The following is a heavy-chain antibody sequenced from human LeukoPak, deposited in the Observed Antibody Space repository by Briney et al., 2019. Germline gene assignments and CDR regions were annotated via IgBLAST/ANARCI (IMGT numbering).Heavy chain of an antibody. CDR1: GGFVSSGSYY. V-gene: IGHV4-61*01. CDR3: ASYCSSTSCYADFDY. D-gene: IGHD2-2*01. J-gene: IGHJ4*02. Sequence: SETLSLTCTVSGGFVSSGSYYWSWIRQPPGKGLEWIGYIYYSGSTNYNPSLKSRVTISVDTSKNQFSLKLSSVTAADTAVYYCASYCSSTSCYADFDYWGQGTLVTVSS. CDR2: IYYSGST.